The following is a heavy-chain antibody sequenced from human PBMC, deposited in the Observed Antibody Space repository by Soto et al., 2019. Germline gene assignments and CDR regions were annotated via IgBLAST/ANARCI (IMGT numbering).Heavy chain of an antibody. CDR1: GGSISSYY. CDR3: ARLDYYDSSGYFDY. D-gene: IGHD3-22*01. J-gene: IGHJ4*02. V-gene: IGHV4-59*01. Sequence: SETLCLTCTVAGGSISSYYWSWIRQPPGKGLEWIGYIYYSGSTNYNPSLKSRVTISVDTSKNQFSLKLSSVTAADTAVYYCARLDYYDSSGYFDYWGQGTLVTVSS. CDR2: IYYSGST.